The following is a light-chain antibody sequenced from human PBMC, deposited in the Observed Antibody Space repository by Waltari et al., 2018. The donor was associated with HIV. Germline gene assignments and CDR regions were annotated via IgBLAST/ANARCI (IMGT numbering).Light chain of an antibody. J-gene: IGKJ4*01. CDR1: RTAFFNSTNQNF. Sequence: DIVMTQSPDSLAVSLGERATVKCRSSRTAFFNSTNQNFFAWYQQKPGQSPKLPFYWASTRASGVPDRFTASGSGTDFSLTISGLQADDVAVYYCQQYFTIGPGFGGGTKLEIK. CDR3: QQYFTIGPG. CDR2: WAS. V-gene: IGKV4-1*01.